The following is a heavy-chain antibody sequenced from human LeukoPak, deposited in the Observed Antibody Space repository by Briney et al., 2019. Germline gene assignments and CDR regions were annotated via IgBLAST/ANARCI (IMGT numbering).Heavy chain of an antibody. Sequence: SGTLSLTCAVSGGSISISNSNWWSWVRQPPGKGLEWIGEIYHSGSTNYNPSLKSRVTISVDKSKNQFSLKLSSVTAADTAVYYCARGQGGNYYLNYFDYWGQGALVTVSS. CDR2: IYHSGST. V-gene: IGHV4-4*02. D-gene: IGHD1-26*01. J-gene: IGHJ4*02. CDR3: ARGQGGNYYLNYFDY. CDR1: GGSISISNSNW.